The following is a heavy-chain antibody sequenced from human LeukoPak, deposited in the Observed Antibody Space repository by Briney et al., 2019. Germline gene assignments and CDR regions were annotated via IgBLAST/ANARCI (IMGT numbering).Heavy chain of an antibody. D-gene: IGHD3-10*01. CDR1: GGSFSGYY. CDR3: ARGTVRTY. CDR2: INHSGST. J-gene: IGHJ3*01. V-gene: IGHV4-34*01. Sequence: SETLSLTCAVYGGSFSGYYWSWIRQPPGKGLEWIGEINHSGSTNYNPSLKSRVTISVDTSKNQFSLKLSSVTAADTAVYYCARGTVRTYWGQGTMVTVSS.